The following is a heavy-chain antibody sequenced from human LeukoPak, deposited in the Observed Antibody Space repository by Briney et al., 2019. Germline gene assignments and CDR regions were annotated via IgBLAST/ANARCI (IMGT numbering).Heavy chain of an antibody. CDR1: GFTFSSYE. CDR2: ISSSGSTI. CDR3: ARGDYYDSLDYFDY. V-gene: IGHV3-48*03. Sequence: GGSLRLSCAASGFTFSSYEMNWVRQAPGKGLEWVSYISSSGSTIYYADSVKGRSTISRDNAKNSLYLQMNSLRAEDTAVYYCARGDYYDSLDYFDYWGQGTLVTVSS. D-gene: IGHD3-22*01. J-gene: IGHJ4*02.